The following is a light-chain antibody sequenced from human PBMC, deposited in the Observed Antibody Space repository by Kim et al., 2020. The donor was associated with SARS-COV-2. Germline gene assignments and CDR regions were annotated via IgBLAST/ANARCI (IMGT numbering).Light chain of an antibody. CDR2: QDS. CDR3: QAWDSSPHVV. Sequence: SYELTQPPSVSVSPGQTASITCSGDKLGDKYACWYQQKPGQSPVLVIYQDSKRPSGIPERFSGSNSGNTATLTISGTQAMEEADYYCQAWDSSPHVVFGGGTQLTV. J-gene: IGLJ2*01. V-gene: IGLV3-1*01. CDR1: KLGDKY.